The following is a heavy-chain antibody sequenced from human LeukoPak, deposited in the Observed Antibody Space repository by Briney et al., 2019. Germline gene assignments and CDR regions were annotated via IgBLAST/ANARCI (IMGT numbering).Heavy chain of an antibody. J-gene: IGHJ4*02. CDR3: ASGRGYGDYRGPFDY. Sequence: ASEKVSCKASGYTFTGYYMHWVRQAPGQGLEWMGWINPNSGGTNYAQKFQGRVTMTRDTSISTAYMELSRLRSDDTAVYYCASGRGYGDYRGPFDYWGQGTLVTVSS. V-gene: IGHV1-2*02. D-gene: IGHD4-17*01. CDR2: INPNSGGT. CDR1: GYTFTGYY.